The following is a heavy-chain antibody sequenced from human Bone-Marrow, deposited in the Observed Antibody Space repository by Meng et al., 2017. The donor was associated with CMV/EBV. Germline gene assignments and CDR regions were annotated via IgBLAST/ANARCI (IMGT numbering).Heavy chain of an antibody. CDR2: ISAYNGNT. J-gene: IGHJ4*02. CDR1: GYTFTSYY. Sequence: ASVKVSCKASGYTFTSYYMHWVRQAPGQGLEWMGWISAYNGNTNYAQKLQGRVTMTTDTSTSTAYMELRSLRSDDTAVYYCARGRRAGQLVLPHFDYWGQGTLVTVSS. V-gene: IGHV1-18*04. CDR3: ARGRRAGQLVLPHFDY. D-gene: IGHD6-6*01.